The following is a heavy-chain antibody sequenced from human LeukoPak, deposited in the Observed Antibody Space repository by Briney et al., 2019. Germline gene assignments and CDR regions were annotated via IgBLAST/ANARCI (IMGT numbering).Heavy chain of an antibody. V-gene: IGHV1-3*01. CDR3: ARGRVGALEYFQH. CDR1: GYIFTGYY. D-gene: IGHD1-26*01. Sequence: GASVKVSCKASGYIFTGYYMHWVRQAPAQRREWMGWINAGNGNTKYSQKFQGRVTTTRDTSASTAYMELSSLRSEDTAVYYCARGRVGALEYFQHWGQGTLVTVSS. CDR2: INAGNGNT. J-gene: IGHJ1*01.